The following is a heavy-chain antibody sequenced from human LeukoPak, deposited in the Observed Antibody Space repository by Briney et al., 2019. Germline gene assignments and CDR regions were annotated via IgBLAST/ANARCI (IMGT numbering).Heavy chain of an antibody. CDR1: GGSISSYY. V-gene: IGHV4-59*08. CDR2: IYYSGST. CDR3: ARHGGVGGYYFDY. J-gene: IGHJ4*02. D-gene: IGHD3-3*01. Sequence: SETLSLACTVSGGSISSYYWSWIRQPPGKGLEWIGYIYYSGSTNYNPSLKSRVTISVDTSKNQSSLKLSSVTAADTAVYYCARHGGVGGYYFDYWGQGTLVTVSS.